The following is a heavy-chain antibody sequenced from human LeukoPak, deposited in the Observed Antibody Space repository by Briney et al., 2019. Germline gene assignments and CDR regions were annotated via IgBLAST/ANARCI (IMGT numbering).Heavy chain of an antibody. CDR1: GFPFSSYW. V-gene: IGHV3-7*04. Sequence: GGSLRLSCVASGFPFSSYWMTWVRQAPGKGLEWVANIKQDGSKKSYVDSVKGRLTISRDNAKNLLYLQMSSLRAEDTAIYYCTRVGYIDEGIDYWGQGTLVTVSS. J-gene: IGHJ4*02. D-gene: IGHD5-24*01. CDR2: IKQDGSKK. CDR3: TRVGYIDEGIDY.